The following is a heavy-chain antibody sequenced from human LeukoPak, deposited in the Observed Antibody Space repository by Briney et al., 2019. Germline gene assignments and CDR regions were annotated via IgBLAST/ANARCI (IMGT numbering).Heavy chain of an antibody. CDR2: IYYSGTT. V-gene: IGHV4-59*08. CDR3: ARAPGAYYFDF. Sequence: SEXXSLTCTVCXVSISGYFWSWIRQPPGXXXEGSGYIYYSGTTNYNPSLKSRVTISVDTSKNQFSLKLSSVTAADTAVYYCARAPGAYYFDFWGQGTLVTVSS. CDR1: XVSISGYF. J-gene: IGHJ4*02.